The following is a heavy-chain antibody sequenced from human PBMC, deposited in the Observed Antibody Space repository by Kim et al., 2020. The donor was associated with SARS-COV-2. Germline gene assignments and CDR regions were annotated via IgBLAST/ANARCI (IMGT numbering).Heavy chain of an antibody. CDR1: GFTFSSYA. J-gene: IGHJ4*02. CDR3: AKESPYTSGSLYYFDY. D-gene: IGHD3-10*01. V-gene: IGHV3-23*01. CDR2: ISNSGGST. Sequence: GGSLRLSCAASGFTFSSYAISWVRQAPGKGLEWVSAISNSGGSTYYVDSVKGRFTISRDNSKNTLYLQMNSLRAEDTAVYYCAKESPYTSGSLYYFDYWGPGTLVTVSS.